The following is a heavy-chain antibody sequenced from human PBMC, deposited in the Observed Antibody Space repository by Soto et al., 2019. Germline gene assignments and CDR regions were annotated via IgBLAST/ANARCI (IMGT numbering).Heavy chain of an antibody. D-gene: IGHD5-12*01. CDR1: GYTFIGYY. CDR2: INPNSVGA. CDR3: SRSGGGYDLGDY. J-gene: IGHJ4*02. V-gene: IGHV1-2*02. Sequence: VQLVQSGAEVKKPGASVKVSCKASGYTFIGYYIPWVRQAPGQGLAWMGWINPNSVGAKYSQKFQSGVTMTSDTSISTSYMELSRLKSDDPAVYYCSRSGGGYDLGDYWGQGTLVTVAS.